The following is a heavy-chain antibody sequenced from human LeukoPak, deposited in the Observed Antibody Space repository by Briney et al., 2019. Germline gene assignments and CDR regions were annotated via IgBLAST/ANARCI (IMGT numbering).Heavy chain of an antibody. CDR2: ISGSGSNT. CDR3: AKDPSYYYDSSSYYDY. Sequence: GGSLRLSCAASGFIFNNYAMSWVRQAPGKGLEWVSGISGSGSNTYYADSVKGRFTISRDNSKNTLYLQMNSLRAEDTAVYYCAKDPSYYYDSSSYYDYWGQGTLVTVSS. J-gene: IGHJ4*02. V-gene: IGHV3-23*01. D-gene: IGHD3-22*01. CDR1: GFIFNNYA.